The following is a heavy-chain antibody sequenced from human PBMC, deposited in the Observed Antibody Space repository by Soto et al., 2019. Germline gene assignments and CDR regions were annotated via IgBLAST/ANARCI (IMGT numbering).Heavy chain of an antibody. CDR1: GGSISSTNW. CDR2: MYHSGST. CDR3: ATLPPRIELAVLPIPT. V-gene: IGHV4-4*02. Sequence: QVQLRESGPGLVKPSGTLSLNCAVSGGSISSTNWWTWVRQSPGKGLEWIGEMYHSGSTTYNPSRRGVVTMSVAESNTQFSLQLRYVTAADTAVYYCATLPPRIELAVLPIPTWGQGTLVTVSA. D-gene: IGHD2-8*02. J-gene: IGHJ5*02.